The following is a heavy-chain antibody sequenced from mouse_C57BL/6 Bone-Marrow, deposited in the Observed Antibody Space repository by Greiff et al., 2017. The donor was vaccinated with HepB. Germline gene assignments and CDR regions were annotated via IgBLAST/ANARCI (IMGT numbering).Heavy chain of an antibody. CDR3: ARSLWLRRGHWYFDV. CDR1: GYTFTSYG. J-gene: IGHJ1*03. CDR2: IYPRSGNN. Sequence: QVQLQQSGAELARPGASVKLSCKASGYTFTSYGISWVKQRTGQGLEWIGEIYPRSGNNYYNEKFKGKATLTADKSSSTAYMELRSLTSGDSAVYFCARSLWLRRGHWYFDVWGTGTTVTVSS. D-gene: IGHD2-2*01. V-gene: IGHV1-81*01.